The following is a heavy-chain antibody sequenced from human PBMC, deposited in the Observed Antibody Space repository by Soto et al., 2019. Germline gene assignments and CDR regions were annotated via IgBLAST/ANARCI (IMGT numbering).Heavy chain of an antibody. CDR3: ARRSIDIVVVPAAIRSYYYYYGTDV. D-gene: IGHD2-2*02. V-gene: IGHV5-10-1*01. CDR2: IDPSDSYT. CDR1: GYSFTSYW. J-gene: IGHJ6*02. Sequence: GESLKISCKGSGYSFTSYWISWVRQMPGKGLEWMGRIDPSDSYTNYSPSFQGHVTISADKSISTAYLQWSSLKASDTAMYYCARRSIDIVVVPAAIRSYYYYYGTDVWGQGTTVTVS.